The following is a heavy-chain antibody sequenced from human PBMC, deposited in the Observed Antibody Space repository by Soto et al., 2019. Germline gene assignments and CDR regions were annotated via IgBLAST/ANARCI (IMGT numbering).Heavy chain of an antibody. V-gene: IGHV3-23*01. D-gene: IGHD4-17*01. Sequence: EEQLLESGGGLVQPGGSLRLSCAASGLTFSRYAMSWVRQAPGKGLEWVSIINPSGDITYYGDSVKGRFTLSRDNSKNTLSLQMNSLRAEDTAVYYGAKSLRPSALTTYYFDHRGQGTLVTVSS. J-gene: IGHJ4*02. CDR1: GLTFSRYA. CDR3: AKSLRPSALTTYYFDH. CDR2: INPSGDIT.